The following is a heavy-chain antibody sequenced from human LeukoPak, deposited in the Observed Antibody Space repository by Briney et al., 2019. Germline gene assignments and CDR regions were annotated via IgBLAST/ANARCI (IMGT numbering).Heavy chain of an antibody. CDR2: PHTSGST. J-gene: IGHJ4*02. V-gene: IGHV4-4*07. CDR1: GGSISRYH. CDR3: ARDTYYYGSGTYYFNY. Sequence: SETLSLTCTVSGGSISRYHWTCIRQPAGKGLEWIGRPHTSGSTNYNPSLKSRVTMSVDTSKNQFSLKLTSVTAADTAVSYCARDTYYYGSGTYYFNYRGQGALVTVPS. D-gene: IGHD3-10*01.